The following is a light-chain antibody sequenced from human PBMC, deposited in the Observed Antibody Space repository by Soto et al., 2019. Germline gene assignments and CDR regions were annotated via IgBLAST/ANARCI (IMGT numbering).Light chain of an antibody. CDR1: SGDIGSYNR. CDR3: SSYTNINTRAGV. CDR2: EVT. Sequence: QSALTQAASVSGSPGQSITISCTGTSGDIGSYNRVSWYQQHPGKAPKLIIYEVTDRPSGVSNRFSGSKSGNTASLTISGLQAEDEAEYYCSSYTNINTRAGVFGTGTKLTVL. J-gene: IGLJ1*01. V-gene: IGLV2-14*01.